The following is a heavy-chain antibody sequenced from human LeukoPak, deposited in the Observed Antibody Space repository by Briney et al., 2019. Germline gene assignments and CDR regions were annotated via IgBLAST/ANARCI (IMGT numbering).Heavy chain of an antibody. J-gene: IGHJ3*02. V-gene: IGHV3-33*01. CDR3: ARGNTDYYDSSAEGDAFDI. CDR2: IWYDASNK. Sequence: GGSLRLSCAASGSTFSSYGMHWVRQVPGKGLEWVAVIWYDASNKYYADSVKGRFTISRDNSRNTLFLQMNSLRAEDTAVYYCARGNTDYYDSSAEGDAFDIWGQGTMVTVSS. D-gene: IGHD3-16*01. CDR1: GSTFSSYG.